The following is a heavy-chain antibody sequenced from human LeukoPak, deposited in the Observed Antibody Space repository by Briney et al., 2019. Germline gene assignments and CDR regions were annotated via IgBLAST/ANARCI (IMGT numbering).Heavy chain of an antibody. CDR3: ATPDKWEPLDY. Sequence: ASVKVSCNVSGNSLRDTSIHWVRQAPGQWLEWMGGFEPEDGEPIFAQTFQGRLSMTEDTSTDTAHMELSSLTVEDTAVYYCATPDKWEPLDYWGQGTLVTVSS. D-gene: IGHD1-26*01. V-gene: IGHV1-24*01. J-gene: IGHJ4*02. CDR1: GNSLRDTS. CDR2: FEPEDGEP.